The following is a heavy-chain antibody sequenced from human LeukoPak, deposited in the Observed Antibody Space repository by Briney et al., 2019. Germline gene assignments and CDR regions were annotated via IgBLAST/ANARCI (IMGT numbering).Heavy chain of an antibody. CDR3: VRRIPQYNAMDV. J-gene: IGHJ6*02. Sequence: GGSLRLSCAASGFTFSRLDKHWVRQAPGKGLEWVAVIWSEGTDKYYADSVRGRFTISRDNSKNTLYLQMNSLRAEDTAVYYCVRRIPQYNAMDVWGQGTTVIVSS. D-gene: IGHD6-6*01. CDR1: GFTFSRLD. V-gene: IGHV3-33*01. CDR2: IWSEGTDK.